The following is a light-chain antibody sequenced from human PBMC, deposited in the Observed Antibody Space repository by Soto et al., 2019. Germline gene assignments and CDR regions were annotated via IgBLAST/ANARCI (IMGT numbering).Light chain of an antibody. CDR3: VLYIGSGIWV. V-gene: IGLV8-61*01. CDR1: SGSVSTSYY. Sequence: QTVVTQEPSFSVSPGRTVTLTCGLSSGSVSTSYYPSWYQQTPGQAPRTLIYSTNTRSSGVPDRFSGSILGNKAALTITGDEADDESDYYCVLYIGSGIWVFGGGTKLTVL. J-gene: IGLJ3*02. CDR2: STN.